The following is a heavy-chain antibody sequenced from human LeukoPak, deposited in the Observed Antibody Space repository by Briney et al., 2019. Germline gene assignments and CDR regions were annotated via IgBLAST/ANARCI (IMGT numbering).Heavy chain of an antibody. CDR2: ISYDGSNK. V-gene: IGHV3-30-3*01. Sequence: GGSLRLSCAASGFTFSSYAMHWVRQAPGKGLEWVAVISYDGSNKYYADSVKGRFTISRDNSKNTLYLQMNSLRAEDTAVYYCARDLGGPTTTGSLDYWGQGTLITVSS. CDR1: GFTFSSYA. J-gene: IGHJ4*02. CDR3: ARDLGGPTTTGSLDY. D-gene: IGHD2-8*01.